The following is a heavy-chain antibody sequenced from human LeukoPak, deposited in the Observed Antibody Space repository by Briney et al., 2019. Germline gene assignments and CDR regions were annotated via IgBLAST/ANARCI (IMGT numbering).Heavy chain of an antibody. Sequence: GASVKVSCKASGYTFTGYYMHWVRQAPGQGLEWMGWINPNSGGTNYAQKFQGRVTMTRDTSISTAYMELSRLRSDDTAVYYCASKRGYGDYGVSPFDYWSQGTLVTVSS. CDR1: GYTFTGYY. V-gene: IGHV1-2*02. CDR3: ASKRGYGDYGVSPFDY. CDR2: INPNSGGT. J-gene: IGHJ4*02. D-gene: IGHD4-17*01.